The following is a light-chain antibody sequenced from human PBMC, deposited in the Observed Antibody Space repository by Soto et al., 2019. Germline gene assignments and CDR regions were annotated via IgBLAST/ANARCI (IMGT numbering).Light chain of an antibody. CDR2: DVS. J-gene: IGLJ2*01. V-gene: IGLV2-14*03. Sequence: QSALTQPASVSGSRGQSITISCTGTSSDVDVYNYVSWYQQHPGKAPKLMIHDVSNRSSGVSNRFSGSKSGNTASLTISGLQAEDEADYYCSAYTGSSPLVVFGGGTKVTVL. CDR1: SSDVDVYNY. CDR3: SAYTGSSPLVV.